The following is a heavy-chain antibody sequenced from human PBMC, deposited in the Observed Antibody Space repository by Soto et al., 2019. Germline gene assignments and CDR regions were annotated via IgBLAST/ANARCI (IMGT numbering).Heavy chain of an antibody. D-gene: IGHD3-10*01. V-gene: IGHV4-34*01. CDR3: ARESHYYGSGSYSYNWSDP. Sequence: TSQTLSPTCAGGGECCTSWYLSVIRQPPEKGLEWIGEINHSASTNYNPSLKSRVTISVDTSKNQFSLKLSSVTAADTAVYYCARESHYYGSGSYSYNWSDPWGQGTLVTVSS. J-gene: IGHJ5*02. CDR2: INHSAST. CDR1: GECCTSWY.